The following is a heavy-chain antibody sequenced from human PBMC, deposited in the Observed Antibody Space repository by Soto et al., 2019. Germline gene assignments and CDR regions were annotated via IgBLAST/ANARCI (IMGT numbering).Heavy chain of an antibody. CDR2: IYYSGST. V-gene: IGHV4-30-4*01. D-gene: IGHD3-22*01. CDR3: ASPTYYYDSSGPPDGMDV. J-gene: IGHJ6*02. Sequence: SETLSLTCTVSGGSISSGDYYWSWIRQPPGKGLGWIGYIYYSGSTYYNPSLKSRVTISVDTSKNQFSLKLSSATAADTAVYYCASPTYYYDSSGPPDGMDVWGQGTTVTVSS. CDR1: GGSISSGDYY.